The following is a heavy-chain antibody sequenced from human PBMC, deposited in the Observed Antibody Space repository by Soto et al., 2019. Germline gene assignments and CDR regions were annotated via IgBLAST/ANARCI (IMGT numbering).Heavy chain of an antibody. CDR1: GYTFTSYG. Sequence: ASVKVSCKASGYTFTSYGINWVRQAPGQGLEWMGWISAYNGNTNYAQKLQGRVTMTTDTSTSTAYMELRSLRSDDTAVYYCARDPSLDIVVVPAATQFDYWGQGTLVTVSS. J-gene: IGHJ4*02. CDR2: ISAYNGNT. CDR3: ARDPSLDIVVVPAATQFDY. V-gene: IGHV1-18*01. D-gene: IGHD2-2*03.